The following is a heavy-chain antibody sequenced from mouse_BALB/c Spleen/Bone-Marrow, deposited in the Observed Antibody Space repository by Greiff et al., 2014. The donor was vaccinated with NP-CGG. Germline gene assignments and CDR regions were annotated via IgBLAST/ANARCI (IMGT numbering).Heavy chain of an antibody. CDR2: IYPGAGDT. D-gene: IGHD1-3*01. V-gene: IGHV1-80*01. CDR3: ARSGPGFDY. J-gene: IGHJ2*01. CDR1: GYAFSSYW. Sequence: VKLMESGAELVRPGSSVKISCKASGYAFSSYWMKWVKQRPGQGLEWIGQIYPGAGDTNYNGKFKGKATLTTDKSSSSAYMQLNSLTSEDSAVYYCARSGPGFDYWGQGTTLTVSS.